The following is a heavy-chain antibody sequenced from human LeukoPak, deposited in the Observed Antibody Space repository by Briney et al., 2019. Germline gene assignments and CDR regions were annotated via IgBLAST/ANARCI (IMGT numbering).Heavy chain of an antibody. Sequence: PGGSLRLSCAASGFTVSSNYMSWVRQAPGKGLEWVSVIYSGGSTYYADSVKGRFTISRDNSKNTLYLQMNSLRAEDTAVYYCARSPNPYGDTKQDYWGQGTLVTVSS. D-gene: IGHD4-17*01. CDR1: GFTVSSNY. CDR3: ARSPNPYGDTKQDY. J-gene: IGHJ4*02. V-gene: IGHV3-53*01. CDR2: IYSGGST.